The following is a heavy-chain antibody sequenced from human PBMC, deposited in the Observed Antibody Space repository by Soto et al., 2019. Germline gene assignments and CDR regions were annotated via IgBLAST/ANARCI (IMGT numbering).Heavy chain of an antibody. CDR3: AKIEMGWFAH. J-gene: IGHJ5*02. V-gene: IGHV3-23*01. Sequence: GGSLRLSCTGSGFSFFSYAMSWVRQAPGKGLEWVSTISGSGGHTYYADSVKGRFVVSRDNDKNTVYLHMSSLTGEDTAVYFCAKIEMGWFAHWGQGTQVTVYS. D-gene: IGHD2-8*01. CDR1: GFSFFSYA. CDR2: ISGSGGHT.